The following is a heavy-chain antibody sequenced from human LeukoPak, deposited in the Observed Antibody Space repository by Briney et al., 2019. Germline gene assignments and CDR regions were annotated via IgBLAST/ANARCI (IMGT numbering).Heavy chain of an antibody. CDR3: VRSGDPRQIDN. V-gene: IGHV5-51*01. CDR1: GYSFTSYW. J-gene: IGHJ4*02. D-gene: IGHD1-26*01. Sequence: GESLKISCTGSGYSFTSYWIGWVRQMPGTGLEWMGIIYPSDSDTRYSPSLQGQVTISADKSIITAYLQWSSLKASDTAMYYCVRSGDPRQIDNWGQGTLVTVSS. CDR2: IYPSDSDT.